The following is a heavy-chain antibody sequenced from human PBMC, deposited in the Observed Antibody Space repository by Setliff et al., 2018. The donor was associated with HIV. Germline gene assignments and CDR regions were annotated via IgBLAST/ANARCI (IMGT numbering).Heavy chain of an antibody. V-gene: IGHV4-61*09. J-gene: IGHJ3*01. CDR3: ARAPPGIQNDAFDV. CDR1: GGSISSGSYY. CDR2: IYTNGYT. Sequence: TLSLTCSVAGGSISSGSYYWTWIRQPAGKGTEWIGHIYTNGYTNYNPSLKSRVTISVDTSKNQCALRLTSVTAADTAVYYCARAPPGIQNDAFDVWGQGTMVTVSS.